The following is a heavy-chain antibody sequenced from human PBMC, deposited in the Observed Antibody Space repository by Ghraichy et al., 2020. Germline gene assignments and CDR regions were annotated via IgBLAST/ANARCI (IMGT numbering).Heavy chain of an antibody. Sequence: GVLRLSCAASGFTFSSYSISWVRQAPGKGLEWVSAIIGSGGSTYYADSVKGRFTISRDNSKNTLYLQMNSLRAEDTAVYYCAKDKVPEARAYYFDYWGQVTLLTVSS. CDR2: IIGSGGST. CDR1: GFTFSSYS. D-gene: IGHD1-26*01. CDR3: AKDKVPEARAYYFDY. J-gene: IGHJ4*02. V-gene: IGHV3-23*01.